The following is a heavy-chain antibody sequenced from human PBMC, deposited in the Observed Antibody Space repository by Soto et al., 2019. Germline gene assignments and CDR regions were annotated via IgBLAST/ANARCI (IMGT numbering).Heavy chain of an antibody. D-gene: IGHD2-2*02. CDR2: TYYRSKWYN. CDR3: AREPDCSSTSCYTSYYYYGMDV. Sequence: PSQTLSLTCAISGDSVSSNSAAWNWIRQSPSRGLEWLGRTYYRSKWYNDYAVSVKSRITINPDTSKNQFSLQLNSVTPEDTAVYYCAREPDCSSTSCYTSYYYYGMDVWGPGTTVTVSS. V-gene: IGHV6-1*01. J-gene: IGHJ6*02. CDR1: GDSVSSNSAA.